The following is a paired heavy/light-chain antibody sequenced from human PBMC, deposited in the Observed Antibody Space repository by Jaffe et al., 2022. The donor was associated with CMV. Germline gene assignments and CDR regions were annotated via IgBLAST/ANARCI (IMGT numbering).Light chain of an antibody. CDR2: EDS. V-gene: IGLV3-10*01. CDR3: YSIDSSGNRV. Sequence: SYELTQPPSVSVSPGQTARITCSGDALPKKYAYWYQQKSDQAPVLVIFEDSKRPSGIPERFSGSSSGTTATLSVSGVQLEDEAEYYCYSIDSSGNRVFGGGTKLTVL. CDR1: ALPKKY. J-gene: IGLJ3*02.
Heavy chain of an antibody. Sequence: EVQLVESGGGLVQPGGSLRLSCSASGITLSSYTVHWVRQAPGAGLEYLSAITSDGTSTYYADSVKGRFSISRDNAKNTLYLQMSSLRIEDTAVYYCVKDHHSDHFYMDVWGRGTTVTVSS. CDR1: GITLSSYT. D-gene: IGHD3-10*01. V-gene: IGHV3-64D*06. CDR3: VKDHHSDHFYMDV. J-gene: IGHJ6*03. CDR2: ITSDGTST.